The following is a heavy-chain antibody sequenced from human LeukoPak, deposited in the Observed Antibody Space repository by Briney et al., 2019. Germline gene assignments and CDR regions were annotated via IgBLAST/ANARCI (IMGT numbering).Heavy chain of an antibody. V-gene: IGHV4-59*08. D-gene: IGHD2-2*01. Sequence: SETLSLTCTVSGGSISSYYWSWIRQPPGKGLEWIGYIYYSGSTNYNPSLKSRVTISVDTSKNQFSLKLSSVTAADTAVYYCARLPGYCSSTSCYGAYYYYGMDVWGQGTTVTVSS. CDR2: IYYSGST. CDR3: ARLPGYCSSTSCYGAYYYYGMDV. CDR1: GGSISSYY. J-gene: IGHJ6*02.